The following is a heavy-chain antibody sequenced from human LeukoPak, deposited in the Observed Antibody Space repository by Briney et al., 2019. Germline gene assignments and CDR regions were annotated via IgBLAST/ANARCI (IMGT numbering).Heavy chain of an antibody. J-gene: IGHJ4*02. CDR3: ARTVLRYFDSLPLIDY. D-gene: IGHD3-9*01. V-gene: IGHV1-2*06. CDR1: GYTFTGYY. Sequence: VASVKVSCKASGYTFTGYYMHWVRQAPGQGLERMGRINPNSGGTNYAQKFQGRVTISRDTSISTAYMELSRLRSDDTAVYYCARTVLRYFDSLPLIDYWGQGTLVTVSS. CDR2: INPNSGGT.